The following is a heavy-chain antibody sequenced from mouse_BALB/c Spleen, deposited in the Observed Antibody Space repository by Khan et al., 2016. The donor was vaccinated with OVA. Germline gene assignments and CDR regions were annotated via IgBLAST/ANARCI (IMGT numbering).Heavy chain of an antibody. CDR2: ISYSGST. J-gene: IGHJ2*01. CDR1: GYSITSGYG. CDR3: ARTARIKY. Sequence: EVQLQESGPGLVKPSQSLSLICAVTGYSITSGYGWNWIRQFPGNKLEWMGYISYSGSTNYNPSLKSRISITRDTSKNQFFLQLNSVTTEDTATYYCARTARIKYWGQGTTLTVSS. D-gene: IGHD1-2*01. V-gene: IGHV3-2*02.